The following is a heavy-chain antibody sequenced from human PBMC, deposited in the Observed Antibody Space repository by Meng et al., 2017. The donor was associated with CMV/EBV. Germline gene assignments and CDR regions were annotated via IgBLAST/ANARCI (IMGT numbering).Heavy chain of an antibody. CDR2: IYYSGST. Sequence: SETLSLTCTVSGGSISRYYWTWIRQPPGKGLEWIGYIYYSGSTNYNPSLKSRVTISVDTSKNQFSLKLSSVTAADTAVYYCARDLGQNWRGDYGMAVWGQGTTVTVSS. CDR3: ARDLGQNWRGDYGMAV. CDR1: GGSISRYY. D-gene: IGHD1-1*01. V-gene: IGHV4-59*01. J-gene: IGHJ6*02.